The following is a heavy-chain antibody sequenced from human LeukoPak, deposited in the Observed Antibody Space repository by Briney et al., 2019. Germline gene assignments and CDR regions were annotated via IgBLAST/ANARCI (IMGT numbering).Heavy chain of an antibody. CDR2: ISSSSSTI. J-gene: IGHJ4*02. CDR3: ARALRGSSSY. CDR1: GFTFSSYS. V-gene: IGHV3-48*04. D-gene: IGHD6-6*01. Sequence: GGSLRLSCAASGFTFSSYSMNWVRQAPGKGLEWVSYISSSSSTIYYADSVKGRFTISRDNAKNSLYLQMNSLRAEDTAVYYCARALRGSSSYWGQGTLVTVSS.